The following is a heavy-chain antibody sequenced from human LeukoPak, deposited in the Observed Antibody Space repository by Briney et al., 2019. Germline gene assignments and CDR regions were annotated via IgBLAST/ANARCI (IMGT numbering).Heavy chain of an antibody. Sequence: PGGSLRLSCAASGFTFSSYWMHWVRQAPGKGLVWVSRINSDGSSTSQADSVKGRFTISRDNAKNTLFLQMNSLRAEDTAVYYCARGSSGYYRATLDYWGQGTLVTVSS. V-gene: IGHV3-74*01. J-gene: IGHJ4*02. CDR3: ARGSSGYYRATLDY. CDR2: INSDGSST. CDR1: GFTFSSYW. D-gene: IGHD3-22*01.